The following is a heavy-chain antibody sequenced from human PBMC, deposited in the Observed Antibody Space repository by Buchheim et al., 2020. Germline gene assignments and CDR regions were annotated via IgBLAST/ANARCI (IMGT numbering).Heavy chain of an antibody. J-gene: IGHJ4*02. Sequence: QLQLQESGPGLVRPSETLSLTCTVSGGSISSSSYYWGWIRQPPGRGLEWMGSIYYSGSTYYNPSLKSRVTISVDTSKNQFSLKLSSVTAADTAVYYCARTPGIAAAGTGDYWGQGTL. V-gene: IGHV4-39*07. CDR1: GGSISSSSYY. D-gene: IGHD6-13*01. CDR2: IYYSGST. CDR3: ARTPGIAAAGTGDY.